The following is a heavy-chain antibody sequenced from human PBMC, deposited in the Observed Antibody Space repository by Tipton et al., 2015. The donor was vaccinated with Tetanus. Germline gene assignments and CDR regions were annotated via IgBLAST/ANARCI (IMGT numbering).Heavy chain of an antibody. Sequence: TLSLTCTVSGGSISSSSYYWGWIRQPPGKGLEWIGSIYYSGSTYYNPSLKSRVTISVDTSKNQFSLKLSPVTAADTAVYYSASTSSPQPHKCRDPMPSTPAKTRFPEREALGTAADTAVYYCASTIESAAANWYFDLWGRGTLVTVSS. CDR1: GGSISSSSYY. V-gene: IGHV4-39*01. CDR2: IYYSGST. J-gene: IGHJ2*01. CDR3: ASTSSPQPHKCRDPMPSTPAKTRFPEREALGTAADTAVYYCASTIESAAANWYFDL. D-gene: IGHD3-10*01.